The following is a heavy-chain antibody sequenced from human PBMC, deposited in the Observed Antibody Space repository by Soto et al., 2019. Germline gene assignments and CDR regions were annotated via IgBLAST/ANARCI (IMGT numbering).Heavy chain of an antibody. J-gene: IGHJ4*02. V-gene: IGHV1-69*02. CDR3: ASAPSGSYYYSADY. CDR1: GGTFSSYT. D-gene: IGHD1-26*01. CDR2: IIPILGIA. Sequence: QVQLVQSGAEVKKPGSSVKVSCKASGGTFSSYTISWVRQAPGQGLEWMGRIIPILGIANYAQKFQGRVTITADKSTSTAYMELSSLRSEDTAVYYCASAPSGSYYYSADYWGQGTLVTVSS.